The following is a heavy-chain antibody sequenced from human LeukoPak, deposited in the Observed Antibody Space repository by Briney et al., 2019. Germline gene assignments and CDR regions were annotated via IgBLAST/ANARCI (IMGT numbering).Heavy chain of an antibody. D-gene: IGHD5/OR15-5a*01. J-gene: IGHJ6*03. CDR2: IYYSGTT. CDR3: ARLSGSPLSKYYYYMDV. Sequence: SETLSLTCTVSGDSISSYSWSWVRQTPGKGLEWIGYIYYSGTTDYNPSLKSRVTISIVTSRNHLSLSLNSVTAADTAVYYCARLSGSPLSKYYYYMDVWGKGTTVTVSS. CDR1: GDSISSYS. V-gene: IGHV4-59*01.